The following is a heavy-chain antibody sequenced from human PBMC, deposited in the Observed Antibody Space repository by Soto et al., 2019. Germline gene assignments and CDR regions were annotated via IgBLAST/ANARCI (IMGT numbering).Heavy chain of an antibody. D-gene: IGHD1-26*01. J-gene: IGHJ6*02. Sequence: QVQLQESGPGLVKPSQTVSLTCAVSGASMSSGGHSWSWIRQSPGRGLVWIGYIYYTGATYYSPSLQSRVTLSIDRSNNQFALNFTPVPASDTAVYYWARATPEPATRWDVWGQGTTVTVSS. V-gene: IGHV4-30-2*06. CDR2: IYYTGAT. CDR1: GASMSSGGHS. CDR3: ARATPEPATRWDV.